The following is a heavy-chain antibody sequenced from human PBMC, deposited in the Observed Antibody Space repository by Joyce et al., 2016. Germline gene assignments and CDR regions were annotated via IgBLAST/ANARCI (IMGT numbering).Heavy chain of an antibody. CDR2: IDPSDTYT. V-gene: IGHV5-10-1*01. CDR3: ARPRYCSGGSCLNWFDP. D-gene: IGHD2-15*01. CDR1: GYSFTSYW. J-gene: IGHJ5*02. Sequence: EVQLVQSGAEVTKPGESLRISCKGSGYSFTSYWINWVRQMPGKGLEWMGRIDPSDTYTNYSPSFQGHVTISADKSISTAYLQWSSLKASDTAMYYCARPRYCSGGSCLNWFDPWGQGTLVTVSS.